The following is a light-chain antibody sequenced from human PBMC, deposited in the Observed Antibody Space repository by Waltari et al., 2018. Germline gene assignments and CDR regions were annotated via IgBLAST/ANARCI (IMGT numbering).Light chain of an antibody. CDR2: WAS. Sequence: DIVMTQSPDSLAVSLGERATIHCKSSQSVLYRSNNKNYLGWFQQKPGQPPKMIIRWASTRESGVPDRISGSGSGTDFTLPINRLQSEDVAIYYCQQDYSGPITFGQGTRLEI. V-gene: IGKV4-1*01. J-gene: IGKJ5*01. CDR3: QQDYSGPIT. CDR1: QSVLYRSNNKNY.